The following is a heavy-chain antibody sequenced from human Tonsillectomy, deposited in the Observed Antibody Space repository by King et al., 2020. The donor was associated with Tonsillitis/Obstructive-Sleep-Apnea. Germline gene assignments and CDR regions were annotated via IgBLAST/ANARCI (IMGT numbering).Heavy chain of an antibody. CDR2: IWYDGSNK. CDR1: GFTFSTYG. CDR3: AKEYGSGLYYFDY. D-gene: IGHD3-10*01. Sequence: VQLVESGGGVVQPGRSLRLSCASSGFTFSTYGMHWVRQAPGKGLEWVAVIWYDGSNKYYADSVKGRLTISRDNSKNTLYLQMNSLRAEDTAVYYCAKEYGSGLYYFDYWGQGTLVTVSS. J-gene: IGHJ4*02. V-gene: IGHV3-33*06.